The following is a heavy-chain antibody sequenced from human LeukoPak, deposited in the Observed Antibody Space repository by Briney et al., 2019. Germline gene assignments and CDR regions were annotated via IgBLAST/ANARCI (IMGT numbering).Heavy chain of an antibody. D-gene: IGHD3-3*01. CDR2: ISSNGGST. V-gene: IGHV3-64*04. CDR1: GFTFSSYA. Sequence: GGSLRLSCSASGFTFSSYAMHWVRQAPGKGLEYVSAISSNGGSTYYADSVKGRFTISRDNSKNTLYLQMNSLRAEDTAVYYCAKVSVWSGYYSGMDVWGQGTTVTVSS. J-gene: IGHJ6*02. CDR3: AKVSVWSGYYSGMDV.